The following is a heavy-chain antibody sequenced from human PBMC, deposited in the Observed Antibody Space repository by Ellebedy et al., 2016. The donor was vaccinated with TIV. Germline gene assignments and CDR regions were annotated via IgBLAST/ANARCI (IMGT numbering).Heavy chain of an antibody. CDR3: ARGLARDY. CDR2: ITHSGST. J-gene: IGHJ4*02. CDR1: GGSFSGYY. Sequence: MPSETLSLTCAVYGGSFSGYYWSRIRQPPGKGLEWIGEITHSGSTNYNPSLKSRVTISVDTSKNHFSLNLSSVTAADTAVYYCARGLARDYWGQGTLVTVSS. V-gene: IGHV4-34*01.